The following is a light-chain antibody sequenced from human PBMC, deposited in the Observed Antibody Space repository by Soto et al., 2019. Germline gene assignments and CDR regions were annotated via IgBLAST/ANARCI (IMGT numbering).Light chain of an antibody. CDR3: SSYSSISTHV. J-gene: IGLJ1*01. CDR1: SSDVGGYNY. V-gene: IGLV2-14*01. CDR2: EVS. Sequence: QSALTQPASVSGSAGQSITISCTGTSSDVGGYNYISWFQQHPGKAPKLMIYEVSDRPSGVSNRFSGSKSGNTASLTISGLQAEDEADYYCSSYSSISTHVFGTGTKVTVL.